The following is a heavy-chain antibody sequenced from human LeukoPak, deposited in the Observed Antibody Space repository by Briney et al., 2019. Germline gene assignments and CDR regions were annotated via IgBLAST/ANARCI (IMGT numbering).Heavy chain of an antibody. Sequence: PSETLSLTCAVYGGSFSGYYWSWIRQPPGKGLEWIGEINHSGSTNYNPSLKSRVTISVDTSKNQFSLKLSSVTAADTAVYYCARGWVDCSGGSCYTADNWFDPWGQGSLVTVSS. J-gene: IGHJ5*02. CDR2: INHSGST. CDR3: ARGWVDCSGGSCYTADNWFDP. CDR1: GGSFSGYY. V-gene: IGHV4-34*01. D-gene: IGHD2-15*01.